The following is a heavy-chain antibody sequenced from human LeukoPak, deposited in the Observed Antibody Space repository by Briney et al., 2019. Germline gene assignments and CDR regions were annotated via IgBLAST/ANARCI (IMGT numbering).Heavy chain of an antibody. CDR3: TRLSLLWFGVPLVS. Sequence: GGSLRLSCAVSGVTFSSYWMQGVRHAPGRGRGWVSGVNGDGRSTTYGDSGKGRFTVSRDNAKSTLYLQVNSLRAEDTAVYYCTRLSLLWFGVPLVSWGQGTLVTVSS. J-gene: IGHJ4*02. D-gene: IGHD3-10*01. CDR2: VNGDGRST. V-gene: IGHV3-74*03. CDR1: GVTFSSYW.